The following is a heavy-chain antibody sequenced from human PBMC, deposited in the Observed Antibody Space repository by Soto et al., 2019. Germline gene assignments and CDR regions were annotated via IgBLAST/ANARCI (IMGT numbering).Heavy chain of an antibody. CDR2: ISGSGGTT. Sequence: EVQLLESGGGLVRPGGSLRLSCVASTFTFTDYAMSWVRQAPGEGLAWVSGISGSGGTTYYAESVKGRFSISRDNSKNPLYLHLNNLRVEDTAIYYCATISDRGIAAALDSWGQGTLVTVSS. CDR3: ATISDRGIAAALDS. D-gene: IGHD6-13*01. V-gene: IGHV3-23*01. J-gene: IGHJ4*02. CDR1: TFTFTDYA.